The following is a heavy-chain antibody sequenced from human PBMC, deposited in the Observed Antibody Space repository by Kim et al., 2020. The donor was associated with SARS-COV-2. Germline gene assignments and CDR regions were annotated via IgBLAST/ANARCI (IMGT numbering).Heavy chain of an antibody. V-gene: IGHV1-2*04. CDR2: INPNSGGT. CDR1: GYTFTGYY. J-gene: IGHJ6*02. CDR3: ARGGGFNGSGSYWVSAAYYYYGMDV. Sequence: ASVKVSCKASGYTFTGYYMHWVRQAPGQGLEWMGWINPNSGGTNYAQKFQGWVTMTRDTSISTAYMELSRLRSDDTAVYYCARGGGFNGSGSYWVSAAYYYYGMDVWGQGTTVTVSS. D-gene: IGHD3-10*01.